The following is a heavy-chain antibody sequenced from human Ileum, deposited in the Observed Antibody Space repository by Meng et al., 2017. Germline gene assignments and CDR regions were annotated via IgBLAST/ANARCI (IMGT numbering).Heavy chain of an antibody. CDR2: INCNSGGT. D-gene: IGHD6-19*01. V-gene: IGHV1-2*02. CDR1: GHTFTDNH. J-gene: IGHJ1*01. CDR3: ARVAVAGRPGLHH. Sequence: QVQLVQAGAEVKKPGASVTVSCKASGHTFTDNHLHWVRQAPGQGLEWMGWINCNSGGTKYAQKFQGRVTMTRDTSISTAYMELSRLISDDTAVYYCARVAVAGRPGLHHWGQGTLVTVSS.